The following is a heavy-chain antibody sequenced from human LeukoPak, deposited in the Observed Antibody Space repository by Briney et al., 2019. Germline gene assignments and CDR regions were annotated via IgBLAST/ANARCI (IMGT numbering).Heavy chain of an antibody. V-gene: IGHV1-2*02. CDR3: ARVKSRVVAQPPMLY. Sequence: ASVKVSCKASGYTFTSSAMNWVRQAPGQGLEWMGWINPNSGVTNYAQNFQGRVTMTTDTSISTAYMELSWLRSDDTAVYYCARVKSRVVAQPPMLYWGQGTLVTVSS. J-gene: IGHJ4*02. CDR2: INPNSGVT. D-gene: IGHD2-15*01. CDR1: GYTFTSSA.